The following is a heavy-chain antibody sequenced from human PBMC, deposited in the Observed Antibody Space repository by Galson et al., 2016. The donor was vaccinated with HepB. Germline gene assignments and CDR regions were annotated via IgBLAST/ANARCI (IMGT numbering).Heavy chain of an antibody. J-gene: IGHJ6*04. Sequence: SLRLSCASSGFTFHDLAMHWVRQVPGKGLEWVSGISWNSGSIGYADSVKGRFTISRDNAKNPLYLEMNSLRAEDTALYYCAKGGHYYYYYGMDVWGKGTTVTVSS. CDR2: ISWNSGSI. CDR1: GFTFHDLA. CDR3: AKGGHYYYYYGMDV. V-gene: IGHV3-9*01.